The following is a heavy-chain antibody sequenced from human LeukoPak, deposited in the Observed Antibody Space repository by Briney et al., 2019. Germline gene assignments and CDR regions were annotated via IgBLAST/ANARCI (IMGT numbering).Heavy chain of an antibody. CDR2: IFHTGST. Sequence: PSETLSLTCTVSGDSISSGNYWGWIRQPPGKGLEWIGSIFHTGSTYYNLSLKSRVTISVDTSKNQFSLKLSSVTAADTAVYYCASLQQWPWDDAFDIWGQGTMVTVSS. J-gene: IGHJ3*02. CDR1: GDSISSGNY. CDR3: ASLQQWPWDDAFDI. D-gene: IGHD6-19*01. V-gene: IGHV4-38-2*02.